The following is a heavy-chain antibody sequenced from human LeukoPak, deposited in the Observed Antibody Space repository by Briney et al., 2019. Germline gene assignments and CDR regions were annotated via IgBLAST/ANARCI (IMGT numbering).Heavy chain of an antibody. CDR2: IYHSGNT. J-gene: IGHJ4*02. CDR3: ARDARDFWSDDHERFDY. D-gene: IGHD3-3*01. Sequence: PSETLSLTCAVSGYSISSGYYWGWIRQPPGKGLEWIGSIYHSGNTYYNPSLKSRVTISVDTSKNQFSLKLSSVTAADTAVYHCARDARDFWSDDHERFDYWGQGTVVTVSS. V-gene: IGHV4-38-2*02. CDR1: GYSISSGYY.